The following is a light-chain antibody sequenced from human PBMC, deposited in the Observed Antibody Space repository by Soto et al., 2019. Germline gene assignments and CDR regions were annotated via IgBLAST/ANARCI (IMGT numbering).Light chain of an antibody. J-gene: IGKJ2*01. V-gene: IGKV1-5*01. Sequence: DIQMTQSPSTLSASVGDRVTITCRASQSISSWLAWYQQKPGKAPKLLIYDASSLESGVPSRFSGSGSGTEFTLTTSSLQPDDFATYYCQHEAFGQRTKLEIK. CDR1: QSISSW. CDR2: DAS. CDR3: QHEA.